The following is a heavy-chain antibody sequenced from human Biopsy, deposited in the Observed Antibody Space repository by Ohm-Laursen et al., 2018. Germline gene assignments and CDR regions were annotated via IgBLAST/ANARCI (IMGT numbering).Heavy chain of an antibody. Sequence: ASVKVSCKASGDTFTTSAISWVRQVPGQGLDWMGRIIPILGTVDYGQNFQGRVTIRADTSTTLLELTSLRYDDTAVYYCASGDIGGIGLDVWGLGTTVTVSS. CDR1: GDTFTTSA. V-gene: IGHV1-69*04. J-gene: IGHJ6*02. CDR3: ASGDIGGIGLDV. CDR2: IIPILGTV. D-gene: IGHD3-16*01.